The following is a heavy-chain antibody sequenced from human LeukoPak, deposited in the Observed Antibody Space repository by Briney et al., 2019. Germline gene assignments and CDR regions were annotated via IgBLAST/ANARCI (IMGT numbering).Heavy chain of an antibody. Sequence: PGRSLRLSCAASGFTFSSNGMHWVRQAPGKGLGWVGVISYDGSNKYYADSAKGRFTISRDNSKNTLYLQMNSLRAEDTAVYYCARAPGRSGWYERWYFDLWGRGTLVTVSS. CDR3: ARAPGRSGWYERWYFDL. D-gene: IGHD6-19*01. CDR1: GFTFSSNG. J-gene: IGHJ2*01. V-gene: IGHV3-30*03. CDR2: ISYDGSNK.